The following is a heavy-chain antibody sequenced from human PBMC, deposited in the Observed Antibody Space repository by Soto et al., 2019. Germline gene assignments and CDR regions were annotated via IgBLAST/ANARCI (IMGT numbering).Heavy chain of an antibody. Sequence: EVQLVESVGGLVQPGGSLRLSCAASGFTFSSYWMGWVRQAPGKGLEWVANIKQDGSEKYYVDSVKGRFTISRDNAKNSLYLQMNSLRAEDTAVYYCARDRRMVYAIYWFDPWGQGTLVTVSS. CDR2: IKQDGSEK. D-gene: IGHD2-8*01. CDR1: GFTFSSYW. J-gene: IGHJ5*02. V-gene: IGHV3-7*05. CDR3: ARDRRMVYAIYWFDP.